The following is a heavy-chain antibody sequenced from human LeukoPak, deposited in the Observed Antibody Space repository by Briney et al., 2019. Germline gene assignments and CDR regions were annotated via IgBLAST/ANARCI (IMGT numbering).Heavy chain of an antibody. CDR1: GYRFSNYW. V-gene: IGHV5-51*01. J-gene: IGHJ4*02. CDR2: IYPGDSDT. D-gene: IGHD5-18*01. CDR3: ARLLSNGYGPDRHFDY. Sequence: GESLKISCRGSGYRFSNYWIAWVRQMPGKGLEWLGSIYPGDSDTRYNPSFQGQVTISADRSFSSAYVQWSSLKASDTAMYYCARLLSNGYGPDRHFDYWGQGTLVTVSS.